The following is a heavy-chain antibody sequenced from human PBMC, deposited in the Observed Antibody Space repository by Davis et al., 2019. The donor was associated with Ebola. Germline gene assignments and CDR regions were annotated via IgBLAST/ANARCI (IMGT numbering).Heavy chain of an antibody. V-gene: IGHV4-59*11. Sequence: PSETLSLTCTVSGVSISTHYWNWIRQPPGKGLEWIGSVYYSGSTNYSPSLKSRVTISVETSTNQFSLKLRSVTAADTAMYYCAERGGSLWGQGTLVTVSS. CDR1: GVSISTHY. CDR3: AERGGSL. D-gene: IGHD3-16*01. J-gene: IGHJ4*02. CDR2: VYYSGST.